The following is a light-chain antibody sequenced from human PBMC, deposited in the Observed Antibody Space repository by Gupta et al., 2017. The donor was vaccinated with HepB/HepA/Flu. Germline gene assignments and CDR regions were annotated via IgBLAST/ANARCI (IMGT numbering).Light chain of an antibody. CDR1: QNINIY. Sequence: DIQMTQSPSLLSASVGDRVTITCRASQNINIYLAWYQQKPGKAPKLLIYKASNLESGVPSRFRGSGSGTEFTLTISSLQPDDFATYYCQQYGDRSRSFGQGTKVEVK. CDR2: KAS. CDR3: QQYGDRSRS. J-gene: IGKJ1*01. V-gene: IGKV1-5*03.